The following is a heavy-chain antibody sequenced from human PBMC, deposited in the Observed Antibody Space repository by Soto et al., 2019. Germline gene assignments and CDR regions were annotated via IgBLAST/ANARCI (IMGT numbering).Heavy chain of an antibody. V-gene: IGHV3-30-3*01. CDR3: ATALGYCTNGVCLGSDY. Sequence: PGGSLRLSCAASGFTFSSYAMHWVRQAPGKGLEWVAVISYDGSNKYYADSVKGRFTISRDNSKNTLYLQMNSLRAEDTAVYYCATALGYCTNGVCLGSDYWGQGTLVTVSS. CDR2: ISYDGSNK. D-gene: IGHD2-8*01. CDR1: GFTFSSYA. J-gene: IGHJ4*02.